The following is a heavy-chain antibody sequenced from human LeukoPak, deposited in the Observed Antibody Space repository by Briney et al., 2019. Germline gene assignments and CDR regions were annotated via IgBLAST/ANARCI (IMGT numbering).Heavy chain of an antibody. V-gene: IGHV1-69*01. CDR2: IIPIFGTA. CDR1: GGTFSKYS. D-gene: IGHD4-23*01. CDR3: AREVTVVTPYYFDY. J-gene: IGHJ4*02. Sequence: SVKVSCKASGGTFSKYSISWVRQRPGQGLEWMGGIIPIFGTANYAQKFQGRVTITADESTSTAYMELSSLRSEDTAVYYCAREVTVVTPYYFDYWGQGTLVTVSS.